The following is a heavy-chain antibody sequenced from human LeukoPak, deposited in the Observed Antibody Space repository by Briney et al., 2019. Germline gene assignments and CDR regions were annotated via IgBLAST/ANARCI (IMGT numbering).Heavy chain of an antibody. V-gene: IGHV4-31*03. Sequence: SETLSLTCTVSGGSISSGGYYWSWIRQHPGKGLEWIGYIYYSGSAYYNPSLKSRVTISVDTSKNQFSLKLSSVTAADTAVYYCARDLGPNNWFDPWGQGTLVTVSS. CDR3: ARDLGPNNWFDP. J-gene: IGHJ5*02. CDR2: IYYSGSA. CDR1: GGSISSGGYY.